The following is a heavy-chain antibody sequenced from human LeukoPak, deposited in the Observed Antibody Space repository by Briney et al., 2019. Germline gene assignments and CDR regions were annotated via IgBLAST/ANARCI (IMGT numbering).Heavy chain of an antibody. Sequence: SETLSLTCTVSGGSISSGGYYWSWIRQHPGKGLEWIGYIYYSGSTYYNPSLKSRVTISVDTSKNQFSLKLSSVTAADTAVYYCARDRGSGSDYWGQGTLVTVSS. CDR1: GGSISSGGYY. CDR3: ARDRGSGSDY. CDR2: IYYSGST. V-gene: IGHV4-31*03. J-gene: IGHJ4*02. D-gene: IGHD3-10*01.